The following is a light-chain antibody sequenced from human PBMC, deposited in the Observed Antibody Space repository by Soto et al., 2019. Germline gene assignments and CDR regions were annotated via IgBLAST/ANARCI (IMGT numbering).Light chain of an antibody. CDR3: SSYTSTSTLEVL. J-gene: IGLJ2*01. CDR2: DVR. Sequence: QSALTQPASVSGSPGQSITISCTGTNSDYVSWYQQHPGKAPKLMIYDVRNRPSGVSHRFSGSKSGNTASLTVSGLQAEDEADYYCSSYTSTSTLEVLFGGGTKLTVL. V-gene: IGLV2-14*03. CDR1: NSDY.